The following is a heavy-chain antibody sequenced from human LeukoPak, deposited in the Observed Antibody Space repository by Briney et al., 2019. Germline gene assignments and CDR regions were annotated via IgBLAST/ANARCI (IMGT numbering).Heavy chain of an antibody. Sequence: SETLSLTCAVYGGSFSGYYWSWIRQPPGKGLEWIGEINHSGSTNYNPSLKSRVTISVDTSKNQFSLKLSSVTAADTAVYYCARAFPPNYDILTGGGCFDYWGQGTLVTVSS. CDR1: GGSFSGYY. V-gene: IGHV4-34*01. D-gene: IGHD3-9*01. CDR2: INHSGST. J-gene: IGHJ4*02. CDR3: ARAFPPNYDILTGGGCFDY.